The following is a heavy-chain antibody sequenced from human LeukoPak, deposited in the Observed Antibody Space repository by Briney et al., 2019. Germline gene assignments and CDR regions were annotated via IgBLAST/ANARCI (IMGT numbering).Heavy chain of an antibody. D-gene: IGHD1-26*01. CDR1: GYTFTTYY. CDR3: ARQKVEWELLPWSAFDI. Sequence: ASVEVSCKASGYTFTTYYMHWVRQAPGQGLEWMGIINPSGGSTTYAQKFQGRVTMTRDTSTSTVYMDLSSLRSEDTAVYYCARQKVEWELLPWSAFDIWGQGTMVTVS. J-gene: IGHJ3*02. V-gene: IGHV1-46*01. CDR2: INPSGGST.